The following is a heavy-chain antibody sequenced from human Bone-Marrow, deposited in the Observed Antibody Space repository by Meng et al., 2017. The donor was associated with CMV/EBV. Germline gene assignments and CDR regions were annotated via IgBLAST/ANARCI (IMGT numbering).Heavy chain of an antibody. CDR1: GGSISSYY. CDR3: ARGMTIFGLGYGMDV. Sequence: GSLRLSCSVSGGSISSYYWSWIRQPPGKGLEWIGYIYYSGSTNYNPSLKSRVTISVDRSKNQFSLKLTSVTAADTALYYRARGMTIFGLGYGMDVWGQGTTVTVSS. CDR2: IYYSGST. V-gene: IGHV4-59*01. J-gene: IGHJ6*02. D-gene: IGHD3/OR15-3a*01.